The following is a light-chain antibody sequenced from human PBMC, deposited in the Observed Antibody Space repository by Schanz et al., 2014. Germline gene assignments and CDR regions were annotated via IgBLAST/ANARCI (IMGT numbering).Light chain of an antibody. CDR2: GVH. CDR3: QQYGESLWT. CDR1: QNVKSTY. V-gene: IGKV3-20*01. Sequence: EVVLTQSPGTLSLSPGERATLSCGASQNVKSTYLAWYQQKPGQAPRLLMSGVHDRASGIPDRFSGSGSETDFSLTISRVEPEDSAVYYCQQYGESLWTFGPGTRVEIK. J-gene: IGKJ1*01.